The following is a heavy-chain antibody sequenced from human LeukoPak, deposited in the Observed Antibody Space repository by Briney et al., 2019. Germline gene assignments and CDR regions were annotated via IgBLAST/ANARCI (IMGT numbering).Heavy chain of an antibody. V-gene: IGHV3-7*01. D-gene: IGHD1-26*01. J-gene: IGHJ4*02. CDR3: AGAVGATISVFDY. Sequence: GGSLRLSCAASGFTFSSYWMSWVRQAPGKGLEWVANIKQDGSEKNSVDSVKGRFTISRDNARSSLYLQMNSLRVEDTAVYYCAGAVGATISVFDYWGQGTLVTVSS. CDR2: IKQDGSEK. CDR1: GFTFSSYW.